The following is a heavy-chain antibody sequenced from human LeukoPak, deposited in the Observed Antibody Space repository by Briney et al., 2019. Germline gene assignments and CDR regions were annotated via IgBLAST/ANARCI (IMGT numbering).Heavy chain of an antibody. J-gene: IGHJ5*02. V-gene: IGHV4-30-4*01. CDR3: AGDYGDLLTGIRFDT. D-gene: IGHD4-17*01. CDR2: IYYSGST. Sequence: PSRTLSLTCTVSGGSISSGDYYWSWIRQPPGKGLEWIGYIYYSGSTYYNPSLKSRVTISIQTSKNQFSLKLTSVTAADTAVYYCAGDYGDLLTGIRFDTWGQGTLVTVSS. CDR1: GGSISSGDYY.